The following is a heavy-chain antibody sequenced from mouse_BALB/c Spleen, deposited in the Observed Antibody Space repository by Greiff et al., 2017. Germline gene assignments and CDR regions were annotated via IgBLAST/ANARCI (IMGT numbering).Heavy chain of an antibody. CDR3: ARYDGYYWYFDV. CDR2: ISSGGSYT. V-gene: IGHV5-9-4*01. CDR1: GFTFSSYA. Sequence: EVQLVESGGGLVKPGGSLKLSCAASGFTFSSYAMSWVRQSPEKRLEWVAEISSGGSYTYYPDTVTGRFTISRDNAKNTLYLEMSSLRSEDTAMYYCARYDGYYWYFDVWGAGTTVTVSS. J-gene: IGHJ1*01. D-gene: IGHD2-3*01.